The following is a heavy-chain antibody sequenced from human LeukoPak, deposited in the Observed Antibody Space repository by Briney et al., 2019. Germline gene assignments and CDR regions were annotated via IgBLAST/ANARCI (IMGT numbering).Heavy chain of an antibody. V-gene: IGHV3-74*01. CDR3: ARGGLQFDY. CDR1: GYTFSNYW. D-gene: IGHD4-11*01. CDR2: INSDGSST. Sequence: SCKASGYTFSNYWMHWVRQAPGKGLVWVSRINSDGSSTNYADSVQGRFTISRDNAKNTLYLQMDSLRAEDTAVYYCARGGLQFDYWGQGTLVTVS. J-gene: IGHJ4*02.